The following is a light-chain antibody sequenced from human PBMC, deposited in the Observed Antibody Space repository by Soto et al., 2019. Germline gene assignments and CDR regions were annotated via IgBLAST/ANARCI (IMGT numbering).Light chain of an antibody. CDR1: QTISSW. Sequence: DIQMTQSPSTLSGSVGDRVTITCRASQTISSWLAWYQQKPGKAPKLLIYKASTLKSGVPSRFSGSGSGTELDLSISSLQCDGFATYYLRVSDRHPEEFGQGTKVDIK. CDR2: KAS. CDR3: RVSDRHPEE. J-gene: IGKJ1*01. V-gene: IGKV1-5*03.